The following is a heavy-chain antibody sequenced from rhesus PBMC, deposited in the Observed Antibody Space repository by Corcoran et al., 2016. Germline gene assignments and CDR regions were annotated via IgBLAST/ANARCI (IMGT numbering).Heavy chain of an antibody. CDR1: GFSLSTSGMG. V-gene: IGHV2S1*01. CDR2: IYLDDDN. J-gene: IGHJ4*01. CDR3: ARVKGSSWSF. D-gene: IGHD6-13*01. Sequence: QVTLKESGPALVKPTQTLTQTCTFSGFSLSTSGMGVGWIRQPPGKALEWLASIYLDDDNYYSTSLKSRLTISKDTSKNQVVLTMTNMDPVDTATYYCARVKGSSWSFWGQGVLVTVSS.